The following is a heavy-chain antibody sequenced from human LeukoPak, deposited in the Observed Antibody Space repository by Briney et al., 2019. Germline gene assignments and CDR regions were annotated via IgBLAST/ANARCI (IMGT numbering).Heavy chain of an antibody. CDR3: ARGAPIDYYDSSGYLNY. J-gene: IGHJ4*02. CDR2: INPSGGST. V-gene: IGHV1-46*01. D-gene: IGHD3-22*01. Sequence: GSVKVSCKASGYTFTSYYMHWVRQAPGQGLEWMGIINPSGGSTSYAQKFQGRVTMTRDTSTSTVYMELSSLRSEDTAVYYCARGAPIDYYDSSGYLNYWGQGTLVTVSS. CDR1: GYTFTSYY.